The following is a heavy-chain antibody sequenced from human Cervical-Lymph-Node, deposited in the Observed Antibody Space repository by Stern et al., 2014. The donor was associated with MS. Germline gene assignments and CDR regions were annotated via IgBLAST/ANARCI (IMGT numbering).Heavy chain of an antibody. D-gene: IGHD2-15*01. CDR1: GGSFNNYY. V-gene: IGHV4-59*01. CDR2: IYQDGST. Sequence: VQLVESGPGLVKPWETLSLTCTVSGGSFNNYYWSWIRQPPGKGLEWIGDIYQDGSTKYNPSLKSRVTISLHTSKKQFSLRLTSVTAADTAVYYCARVDDCSGGACFSAGWFDPWGQGTLVTVSS. CDR3: ARVDDCSGGACFSAGWFDP. J-gene: IGHJ5*02.